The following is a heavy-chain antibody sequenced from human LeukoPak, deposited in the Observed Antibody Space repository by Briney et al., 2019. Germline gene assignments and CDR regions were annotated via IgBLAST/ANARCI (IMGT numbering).Heavy chain of an antibody. CDR1: GYTFTGYY. Sequence: ASVKVSCKASGYTFTGYYMHWVRQAPGQGLEWMGWISAYSGDTNYAQKLQGRLTVTTDTSPSTAYLELRSLTSDDTAVYYCARAPSFGDYGGDYWGQGTLVTVSS. CDR3: ARAPSFGDYGGDY. J-gene: IGHJ4*02. D-gene: IGHD4-17*01. V-gene: IGHV1-18*04. CDR2: ISAYSGDT.